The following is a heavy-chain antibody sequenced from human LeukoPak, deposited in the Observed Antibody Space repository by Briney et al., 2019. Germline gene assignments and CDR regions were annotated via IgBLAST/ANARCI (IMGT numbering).Heavy chain of an antibody. J-gene: IGHJ6*02. Sequence: GASVKVSCTASGGTFSSYAISWVRQAPGQGLEWMGGIIPIFGTANYAQKFQGRVTITADESTSTAYMELSSLRSEDTAVYYCARYYPMDPIDYGDYRSPISYGMDVWGQGTTVTVSS. CDR1: GGTFSSYA. V-gene: IGHV1-69*01. D-gene: IGHD4-17*01. CDR2: IIPIFGTA. CDR3: ARYYPMDPIDYGDYRSPISYGMDV.